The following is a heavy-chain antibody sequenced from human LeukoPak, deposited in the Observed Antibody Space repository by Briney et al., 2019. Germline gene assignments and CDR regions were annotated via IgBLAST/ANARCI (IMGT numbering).Heavy chain of an antibody. V-gene: IGHV3-11*01. J-gene: IGHJ4*02. CDR3: AKAPVTSCRGAFCYPFDY. Sequence: GGSLRLSCVVSGFSISDSYMTWIRQTPGKGLEWLAYISGSGSDIYFADSVKGRFTISRDTSRSTLYLQMNSLRAEDAAVYYCAKAPVTSCRGAFCYPFDYWGQGTLVTVSS. CDR2: ISGSGSDI. CDR1: GFSISDSY. D-gene: IGHD2-15*01.